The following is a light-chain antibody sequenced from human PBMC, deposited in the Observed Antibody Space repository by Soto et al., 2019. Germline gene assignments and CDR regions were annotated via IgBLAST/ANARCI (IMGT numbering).Light chain of an antibody. CDR3: QQYNSYSIT. V-gene: IGKV1D-16*01. J-gene: IGKJ5*01. CDR1: QGIISW. CDR2: AAS. Sequence: DIQMTQSPSSVSASVGDRVTITCRASQGIISWLAWYQQKRGKAPKLLIYAASSLQSGVPSRFSGSGSGTEFSLTISSLQPDDFATYYCQQYNSYSITFGQGTRLENK.